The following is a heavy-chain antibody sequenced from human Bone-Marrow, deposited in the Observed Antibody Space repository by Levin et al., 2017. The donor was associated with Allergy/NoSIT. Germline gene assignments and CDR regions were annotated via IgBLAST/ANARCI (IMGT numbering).Heavy chain of an antibody. D-gene: IGHD3-10*01. V-gene: IGHV3-66*01. J-gene: IGHJ3*02. CDR1: GFTVSSNY. CDR3: ARGLWFGEATPTFAFDI. Sequence: GGSLRLSCAASGFTVSSNYMSWVRQAPGKGLEWVSVIYSGGSTYYADSVKGRFTISRDNSKNTLYLQMNSLRAEDTAVYYCARGLWFGEATPTFAFDIWGQGTMVTVAS. CDR2: IYSGGST.